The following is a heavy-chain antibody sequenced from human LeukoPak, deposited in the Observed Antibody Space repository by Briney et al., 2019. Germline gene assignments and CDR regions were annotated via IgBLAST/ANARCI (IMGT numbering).Heavy chain of an antibody. D-gene: IGHD4-17*01. V-gene: IGHV4-61*08. J-gene: IGHJ3*02. Sequence: PSETLSLTCTVSGGSISSGGYYWSWIRQHPGKGLEWIGYISYIGSTNYNPSLKSRVTISIDRSKNQFSLKLSSVTAADTAVYYCARDLVTVTKGFDIWGQGTMVSVSS. CDR1: GGSISSGGYY. CDR2: ISYIGST. CDR3: ARDLVTVTKGFDI.